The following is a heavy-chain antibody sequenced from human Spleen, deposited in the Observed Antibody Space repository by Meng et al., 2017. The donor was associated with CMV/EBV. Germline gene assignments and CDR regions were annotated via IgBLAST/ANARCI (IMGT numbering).Heavy chain of an antibody. CDR3: AREYRSSSYYFDY. CDR2: IHSSGST. J-gene: IGHJ4*02. CDR1: GVSINFYY. D-gene: IGHD6-6*01. V-gene: IGHV4-59*12. Sequence: SETLSLTCTVSGVSINFYYWSWIRQSPGKGLEWIGNIHSSGSTNNIPSLKSRVIMSLDTSRSQFSLRLTSVTAADTAVYYCAREYRSSSYYFDYWGQGTLVTVSS.